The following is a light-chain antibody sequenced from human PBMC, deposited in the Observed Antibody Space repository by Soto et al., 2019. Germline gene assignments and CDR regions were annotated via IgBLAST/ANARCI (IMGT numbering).Light chain of an antibody. CDR3: QQANSCPYS. V-gene: IGKV1-12*02. CDR1: QGISSW. CDR2: AAS. Sequence: DIQMTQSPSSVSASVGERVTITCRASQGISSWFAWYQQKKAKAPKLLIYAASSLQSGVTSRFSGSGSWTDFSPLISSLQHEDFATYYCQQANSCPYSFGQGTKLEIK. J-gene: IGKJ2*01.